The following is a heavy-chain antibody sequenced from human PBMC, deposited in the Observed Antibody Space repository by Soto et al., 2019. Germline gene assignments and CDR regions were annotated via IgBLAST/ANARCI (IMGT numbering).Heavy chain of an antibody. V-gene: IGHV4-59*01. CDR2: IYYSGST. J-gene: IGHJ1*01. CDR3: ARGIAAAASAEYFQH. CDR1: GGSISSYY. Sequence: SETLSLTCTVSGGSISSYYWGWIRQPPGKGLEWIGYIYYSGSTNYNPSLKSRVTISVDTSKNQFSLKLSSVTAADTAVYYCARGIAAAASAEYFQHWGQGTLVTSPQ. D-gene: IGHD6-13*01.